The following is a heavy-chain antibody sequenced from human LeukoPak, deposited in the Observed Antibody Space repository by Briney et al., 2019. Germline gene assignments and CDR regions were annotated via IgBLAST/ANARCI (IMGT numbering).Heavy chain of an antibody. CDR1: GYTFTSYH. Sequence: ASVKVSCKASGYTFTSYHMHWVRQAPGQGLEWMGILLPNNGGTIYAQKLQGRVTMTTDTSTSTAYMELRSLRSDDTAVYYCARVPDDYVWGSYRSPYFDYWGQGTLVTVSS. V-gene: IGHV1-46*01. D-gene: IGHD3-16*02. J-gene: IGHJ4*02. CDR3: ARVPDDYVWGSYRSPYFDY. CDR2: LLPNNGGT.